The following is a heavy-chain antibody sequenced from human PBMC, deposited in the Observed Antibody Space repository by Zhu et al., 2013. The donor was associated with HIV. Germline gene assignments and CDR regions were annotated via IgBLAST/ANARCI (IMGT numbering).Heavy chain of an antibody. J-gene: IGHJ4*02. Sequence: QVQLVQSGADVKKPGASVRVSCKSSGYAFVGYYMHWVRQAPGQGFEWMGWINPDSGATDYAQRFLGRVSITRDTSIDTAFMEVRRLTPDDTAVYYCARSLGLTFGVVVWGQGTQVTVSS. CDR3: ARSLGLTFGVVV. CDR1: GYAFVGYY. D-gene: IGHD3-3*01. V-gene: IGHV1-2*02. CDR2: INPDSGAT.